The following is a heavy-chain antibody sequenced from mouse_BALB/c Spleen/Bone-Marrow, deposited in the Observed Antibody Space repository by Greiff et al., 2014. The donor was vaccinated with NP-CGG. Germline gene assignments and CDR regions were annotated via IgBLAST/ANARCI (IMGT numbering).Heavy chain of an antibody. CDR3: ARGEYGYWYFDV. J-gene: IGHJ1*01. D-gene: IGHD5-1*01. V-gene: IGHV1S34*01. CDR1: GYSFTGYY. Sequence: LVKTGASVKISCKASGYSFTGYYMHWVKQSPGKSLEWIGYISCYNGATSYNQKFKGKATFTVDTSSSTAYMQFNILTAEDAAVYYCARGEYGYWYFDVWGAGTTVTVSS. CDR2: ISCYNGAT.